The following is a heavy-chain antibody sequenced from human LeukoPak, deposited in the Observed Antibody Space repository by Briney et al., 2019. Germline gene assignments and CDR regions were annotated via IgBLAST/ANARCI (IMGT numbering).Heavy chain of an antibody. J-gene: IGHJ6*03. V-gene: IGHV3-23*01. CDR3: AKDLSRPFYYYYMDV. Sequence: PGGSLRLSCAASGFTFSSYAMSWVRQAPGKGLEWVSAISGSGGSTYYADSVKGRFTISRDNSKDTLYLQMNSLRAEDTAVYYCAKDLSRPFYYYYMDVWGKGTTVTVSS. CDR2: ISGSGGST. D-gene: IGHD3-3*02. CDR1: GFTFSSYA.